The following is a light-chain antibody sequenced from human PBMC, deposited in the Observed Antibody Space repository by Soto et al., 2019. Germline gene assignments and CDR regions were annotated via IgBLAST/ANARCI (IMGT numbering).Light chain of an antibody. CDR3: QQSYSTPLT. V-gene: IGKV1-39*01. Sequence: IQMTQSPSSLSASVGDRVTITCRASQSISRDLNWYQQKPGKAPKLLISSASSLQSGVPSRFSGSGSGTDFTLSISSLQPEDFATYYCQQSYSTPLTFGGGTKVDIK. CDR2: SAS. J-gene: IGKJ4*01. CDR1: QSISRD.